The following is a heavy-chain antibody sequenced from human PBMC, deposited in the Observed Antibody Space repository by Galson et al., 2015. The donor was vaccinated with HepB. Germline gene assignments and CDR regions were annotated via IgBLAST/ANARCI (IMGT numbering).Heavy chain of an antibody. CDR3: AKGGWDSGPYFDY. Sequence: SLRLCCAASGFSFSNYWMSWVRQAPGKGLEWVANIKQDGSEKYYVDSVKGRFTISRDNAKNSLYLQMNSLRAEDTAVYYCAKGGWDSGPYFDYWGQGTLVTVSS. CDR2: IKQDGSEK. CDR1: GFSFSNYW. J-gene: IGHJ4*02. D-gene: IGHD1-26*01. V-gene: IGHV3-7*01.